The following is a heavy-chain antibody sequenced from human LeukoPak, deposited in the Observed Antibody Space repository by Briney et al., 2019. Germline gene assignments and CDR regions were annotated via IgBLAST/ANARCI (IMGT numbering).Heavy chain of an antibody. D-gene: IGHD6-13*01. V-gene: IGHV3-53*01. Sequence: GGSLRLSCAVSGLSVSTTNMGWVRQSPEKGLEWVSLIYSGSDTYYIDSVKGRFTVSRDNSKNMLYLQMNSLRAEDTAVYYCAKVFHGSNWSPLEYWGQGILVTVSA. CDR2: IYSGSDT. CDR1: GLSVSTTN. J-gene: IGHJ4*02. CDR3: AKVFHGSNWSPLEY.